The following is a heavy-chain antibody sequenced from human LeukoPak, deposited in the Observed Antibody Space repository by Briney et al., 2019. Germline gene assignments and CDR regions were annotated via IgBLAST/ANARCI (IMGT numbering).Heavy chain of an antibody. Sequence: SETLSLTCTVSGGSIRSSSHYWGWTRQPPGKGLGWSGDIYYSGSAYYNPSLESRVTISVDTSKNQFSLKLSSVTAADTAVYYCARIRGAGDFDFWGQGTLVTVSS. V-gene: IGHV4-39*07. J-gene: IGHJ4*02. CDR1: GGSIRSSSHY. D-gene: IGHD3-10*01. CDR2: IYYSGSA. CDR3: ARIRGAGDFDF.